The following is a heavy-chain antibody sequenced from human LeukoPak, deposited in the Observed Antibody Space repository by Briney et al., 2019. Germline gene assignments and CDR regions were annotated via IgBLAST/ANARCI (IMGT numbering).Heavy chain of an antibody. V-gene: IGHV4-34*01. D-gene: IGHD3-10*01. CDR3: ARDRLLWFGELLRHDAFDI. J-gene: IGHJ3*02. CDR1: GFTFSSYA. CDR2: INHSGST. Sequence: GSLRLSCAASGFTFSSYAMSWVRQPPGKGLEWIGEINHSGSTNYNPSLKSRVTISVDTSKNQFSLKLSSVTAADTAVYYCARDRLLWFGELLRHDAFDIWGQGTMVTVSS.